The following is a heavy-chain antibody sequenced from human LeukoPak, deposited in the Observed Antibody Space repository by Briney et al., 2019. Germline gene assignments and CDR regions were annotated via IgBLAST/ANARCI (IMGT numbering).Heavy chain of an antibody. CDR2: INPSGAYT. D-gene: IGHD6-13*01. Sequence: ASVKVSCKASGSTFSGYYMHWVRQAPGQGLEWMGMINPSGAYTSYAQKFQGGVTMTRDTSTSTVYMELSRLRSDDTAVYYCARDFSFIAAADYFDYWGQGTLVTVSS. CDR1: GSTFSGYY. CDR3: ARDFSFIAAADYFDY. J-gene: IGHJ4*02. V-gene: IGHV1-46*01.